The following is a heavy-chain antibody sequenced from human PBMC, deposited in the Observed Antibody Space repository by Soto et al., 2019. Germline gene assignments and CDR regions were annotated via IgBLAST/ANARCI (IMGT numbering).Heavy chain of an antibody. CDR1: GGSFSGYY. D-gene: IGHD2-2*01. CDR3: ARGNIYCSSTSCYKKYYYYYYYMDV. Sequence: PSETLSLTCAVYGGSFSGYYWSWIRQPPGKGLEWIGEINHSGSTNYNPSNKSRVTISVDTSKNQFSLKLSSVTAADTAVYYCARGNIYCSSTSCYKKYYYYYYYMDVWGKGTTVTVSS. CDR2: INHSGST. V-gene: IGHV4-34*01. J-gene: IGHJ6*03.